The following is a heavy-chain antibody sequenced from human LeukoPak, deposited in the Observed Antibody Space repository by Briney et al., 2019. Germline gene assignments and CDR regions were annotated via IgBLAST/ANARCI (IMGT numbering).Heavy chain of an antibody. D-gene: IGHD6-13*01. J-gene: IGHJ4*02. V-gene: IGHV3-23*01. CDR2: IGGSGGGP. CDR3: AKCRVTGYSSSWYYFDY. Sequence: GGSLRLSCAASGFTFSSYGMTWVRQAPGKGLEWVSGIGGSGGGPYYADSVKGRFTISRDNSKNTLSLQMNSLRAEDTAVYYCAKCRVTGYSSSWYYFDYWGQGTLVTVSS. CDR1: GFTFSSYG.